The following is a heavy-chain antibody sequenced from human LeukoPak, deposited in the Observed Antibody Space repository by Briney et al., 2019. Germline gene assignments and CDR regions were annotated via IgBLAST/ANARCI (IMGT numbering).Heavy chain of an antibody. D-gene: IGHD3-3*01. Sequence: SETLSLTCAVYGGSFSGYYWSWIRQPPGKGLEWIGEINHSGSTNYNPSLKSRVTISVDTSKNQFSLKLSSVTAADTAVYYCARGRSPHWSGYYRGGNWFDPWGQGTLVTVSS. CDR3: ARGRSPHWSGYYRGGNWFDP. CDR2: INHSGST. CDR1: GGSFSGYY. V-gene: IGHV4-34*01. J-gene: IGHJ5*02.